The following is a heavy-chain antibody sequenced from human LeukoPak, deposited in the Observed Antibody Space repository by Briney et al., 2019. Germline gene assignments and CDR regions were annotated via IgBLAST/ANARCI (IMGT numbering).Heavy chain of an antibody. CDR1: GGTFSSYA. Sequence: SVKVSCKASGGTFSSYAISWVRQAPGQGLDWMGGIIPIFGTANYAQKFQGRVTITADESTSTAYMELSSLRSEDTAVYYCARGARGGYAYRNSHYSYYSGMDIWGKGTTVTVSS. V-gene: IGHV1-69*13. J-gene: IGHJ6*04. CDR3: ARGARGGYAYRNSHYSYYSGMDI. D-gene: IGHD5-12*01. CDR2: IIPIFGTA.